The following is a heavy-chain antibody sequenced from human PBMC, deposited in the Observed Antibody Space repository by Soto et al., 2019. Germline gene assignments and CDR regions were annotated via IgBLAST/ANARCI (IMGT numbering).Heavy chain of an antibody. CDR1: GYTFTSYG. Sequence: ASVKVSCKASGYTFTSYGISWVRQAPGQGLEWMGWISAHNGNTNYAQKLQGRVTMTTDTSTSTAYMELRSLRSDDTAVYYCARFQAVYYYMDVWGKGTTVTVSS. CDR3: ARFQAVYYYMDV. D-gene: IGHD6-19*01. V-gene: IGHV1-18*01. J-gene: IGHJ6*03. CDR2: ISAHNGNT.